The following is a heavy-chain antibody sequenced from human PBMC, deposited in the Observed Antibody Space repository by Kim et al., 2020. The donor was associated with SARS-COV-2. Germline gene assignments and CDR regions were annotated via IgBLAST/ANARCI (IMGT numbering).Heavy chain of an antibody. D-gene: IGHD1-26*01. CDR2: IYPGDSDT. Sequence: GESLKMSCKGSGYSFTSYWIGWVRQMPGKGLEWMGIIYPGDSDTRYSPSFQGQVTISADKSISTAYLQWSSLKASDTAMYYCARRIVGATYGMDVWGQGTTVTVSS. CDR3: ARRIVGATYGMDV. CDR1: GYSFTSYW. J-gene: IGHJ6*02. V-gene: IGHV5-51*01.